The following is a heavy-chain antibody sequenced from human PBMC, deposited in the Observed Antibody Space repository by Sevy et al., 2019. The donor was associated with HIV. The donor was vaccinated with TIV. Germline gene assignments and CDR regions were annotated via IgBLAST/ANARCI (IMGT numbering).Heavy chain of an antibody. V-gene: IGHV5-51*01. CDR3: ARHILGVKYYYDSSGSTAYYYYGMDV. CDR1: GYSFTSYW. D-gene: IGHD3-22*01. CDR2: IYPGDSDT. J-gene: IGHJ6*02. Sequence: GESLKISCKGSGYSFTSYWIGWVRQMPGKGLEWMRIIYPGDSDTRYSPSFQGQVTISADKSISTAYLQWSSLKASDTAMYYCARHILGVKYYYDSSGSTAYYYYGMDVWGQGTTVTVSS.